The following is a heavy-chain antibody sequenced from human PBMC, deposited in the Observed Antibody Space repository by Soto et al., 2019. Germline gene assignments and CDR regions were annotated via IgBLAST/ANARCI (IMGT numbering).Heavy chain of an antibody. D-gene: IGHD4-17*01. V-gene: IGHV3-23*01. CDR1: GFDFSSYA. Sequence: PGGSLRLSCAASGFDFSSYAMTWVRQAPGKGLEWVSGITYTGDTTYYADSVKGRFTISRDNYRNTPYLQMNSLRADDTAMYFCAKDWPGTSSVTSDYWGQGTLVTVSS. CDR3: AKDWPGTSSVTSDY. J-gene: IGHJ4*02. CDR2: ITYTGDTT.